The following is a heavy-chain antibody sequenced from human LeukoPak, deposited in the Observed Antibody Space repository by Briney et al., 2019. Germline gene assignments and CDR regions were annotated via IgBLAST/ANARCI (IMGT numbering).Heavy chain of an antibody. V-gene: IGHV3-11*04. CDR3: ARLMAVRGGHYYYFMDV. CDR2: ISTSSNVN. J-gene: IGHJ6*03. D-gene: IGHD3-10*01. CDR1: GFTFSDYY. Sequence: GGPLRLSCAASGFTFSDYYMTWIRQAPGKGLEWVSFISTSSNVNYYADSVKGRFTISRDNAKNSLYLQMTSLGAEDTAVYFCARLMAVRGGHYYYFMDVWGKGTTVTVSS.